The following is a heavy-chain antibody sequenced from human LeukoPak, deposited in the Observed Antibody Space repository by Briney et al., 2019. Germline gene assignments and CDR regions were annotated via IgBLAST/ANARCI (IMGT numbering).Heavy chain of an antibody. CDR3: ARVNINNWHSCDY. CDR1: GGSISSNNW. V-gene: IGHV4-4*02. D-gene: IGHD1-1*01. J-gene: IGHJ4*02. Sequence: PSETLSLACAVSGGSISSNNWWGWVRQPPGKGLEWIGEIYHSGSPNYNPSLKSRVTISVDKSRNHFSLNLSSVTAADTAVYYCARVNINNWHSCDYWGQGTLVTVSS. CDR2: IYHSGSP.